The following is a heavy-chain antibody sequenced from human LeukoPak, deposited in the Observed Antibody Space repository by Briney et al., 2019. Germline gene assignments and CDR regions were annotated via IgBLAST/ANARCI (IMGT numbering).Heavy chain of an antibody. CDR3: AKDSSGSGSYYYFDY. Sequence: GGSLRLSCAASGFTFSTYAMHWVRQAPGKGLEWVSGISWNSGSIGYADSVKGRFTISRDNAKNSLYLQMNSLRAEDTALYYCAKDSSGSGSYYYFDYWGQGTLVTVSS. CDR1: GFTFSTYA. CDR2: ISWNSGSI. D-gene: IGHD3-10*01. V-gene: IGHV3-9*01. J-gene: IGHJ4*02.